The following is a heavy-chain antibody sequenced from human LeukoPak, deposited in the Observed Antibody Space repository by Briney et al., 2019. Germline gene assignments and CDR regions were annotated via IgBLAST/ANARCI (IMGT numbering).Heavy chain of an antibody. D-gene: IGHD3-10*01. J-gene: IGHJ4*02. CDR2: MYYGGST. V-gene: IGHV4-39*01. Sequence: SETLSLTCNVSGGSISSSSYYWGWIRQPPGKGLEWIGSMYYGGSTYYNPSLKSRVTISVDTSKNQFSLKLSSVTAADTAVYYCARRGPSGQSLDYWGQGTLVTVSS. CDR1: GGSISSSSYY. CDR3: ARRGPSGQSLDY.